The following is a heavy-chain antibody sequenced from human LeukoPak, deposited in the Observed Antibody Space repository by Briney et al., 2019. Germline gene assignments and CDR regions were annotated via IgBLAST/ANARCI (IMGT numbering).Heavy chain of an antibody. CDR3: ASNYYDSSGYYGPFDY. Sequence: SVKVSCKASGGTFSSYAISWVRQAPGQGLEWMGRIIPILGIANYAQKFQGRVTITADKSTSTAYMELSSLRSEDTAVYYCASNYYDSSGYYGPFDYWGQGTLVTVSS. J-gene: IGHJ4*02. D-gene: IGHD3-22*01. CDR2: IIPILGIA. V-gene: IGHV1-69*04. CDR1: GGTFSSYA.